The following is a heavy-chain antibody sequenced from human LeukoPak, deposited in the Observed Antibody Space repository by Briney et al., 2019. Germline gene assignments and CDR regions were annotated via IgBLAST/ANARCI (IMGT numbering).Heavy chain of an antibody. CDR3: ARVYPFNFDY. V-gene: IGHV3-7*03. Sequence: GSLRLSCAASGFTFSSYWMSWVRRAPGRGREWVANIKQDGSEKYYVDSVKGRFTISRDNAKNSLYLQMNSLRAEDTAVYYCARVYPFNFDYWGQGTLVTVSS. CDR2: IKQDGSEK. J-gene: IGHJ4*02. CDR1: GFTFSSYW.